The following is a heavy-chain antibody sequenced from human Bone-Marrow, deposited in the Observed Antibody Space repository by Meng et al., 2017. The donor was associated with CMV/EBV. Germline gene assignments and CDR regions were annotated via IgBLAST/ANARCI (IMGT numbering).Heavy chain of an antibody. D-gene: IGHD5-24*01. CDR3: ARVVEMAKYYFGY. CDR2: IYYSGST. CDR1: GGSISSSSYY. Sequence: SETLSLTCTVSGGSISSSSYYWGWIRQPPGKGLEWIGSIYYSGSTYYNPSLKSRVTISVDTSKNQFSQKLSSVTAADTAVYYCARVVEMAKYYFGYWGQGTLVPVSS. V-gene: IGHV4-39*07. J-gene: IGHJ4*02.